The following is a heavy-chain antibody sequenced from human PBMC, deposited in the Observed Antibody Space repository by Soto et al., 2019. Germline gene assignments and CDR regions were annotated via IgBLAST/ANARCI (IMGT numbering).Heavy chain of an antibody. V-gene: IGHV3-23*01. J-gene: IGHJ6*01. CDR1: GFTFNNYA. CDR2: ISGSDGST. Sequence: EVQLLESGGGLVQPGGSLRLSCAASGFTFNNYAMTWVRQAPGKGLEWVSTISGSDGSTYYADSVKGRFTISRDNSKNALYLQMSSLRAEHTALYYCVKDWTGDTCPCMDVWGQGTTVTVSS. CDR3: VKDWTGDTCPCMDV. D-gene: IGHD2-8*02.